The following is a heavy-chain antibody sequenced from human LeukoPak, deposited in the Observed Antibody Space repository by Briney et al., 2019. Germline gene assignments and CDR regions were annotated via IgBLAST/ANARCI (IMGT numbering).Heavy chain of an antibody. Sequence: GGSLRLSCAASGFTFDDYGMSWVRQAPGKGLGWVSGINWNGGRAGHADSVKGRFTISRDNAKNSLYLQMNSLRAEDTAVYYCAELGITMIGGVWGKGTTVTISS. D-gene: IGHD3-10*02. CDR1: GFTFDDYG. J-gene: IGHJ6*04. CDR2: INWNGGRA. CDR3: AELGITMIGGV. V-gene: IGHV3-20*04.